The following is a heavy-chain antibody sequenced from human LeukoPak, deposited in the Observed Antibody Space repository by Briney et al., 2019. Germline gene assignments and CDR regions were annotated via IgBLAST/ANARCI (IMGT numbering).Heavy chain of an antibody. CDR3: ARTYYYDSSGYYGFDY. CDR1: GGCLSSYY. CDR2: IYYSGST. D-gene: IGHD3-22*01. Sequence: SETLTLICTVSGGCLSSYYWSWLGQPPGKEMEWMGYIYYSGSTNSNPSLKSRVTISVDTSKNQFSLKLSSVTAADTAVYYCARTYYYDSSGYYGFDYWGQGTLVTVSS. J-gene: IGHJ4*02. V-gene: IGHV4-59*08.